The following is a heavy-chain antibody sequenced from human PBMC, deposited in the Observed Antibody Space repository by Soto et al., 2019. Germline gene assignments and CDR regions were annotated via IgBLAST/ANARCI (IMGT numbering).Heavy chain of an antibody. J-gene: IGHJ4*02. D-gene: IGHD3-10*01. Sequence: SATLSLTCAVSGVSLTSGNWWTWVRQSPQRGLEYIGEIFHDGTANYYPSFERRVAMSVDTSRNQFSLKLTSVTAADTAVYFCARLVYDTRLNYMYFDFWGPGTLVTVFS. V-gene: IGHV4-4*02. CDR2: IFHDGTA. CDR3: ARLVYDTRLNYMYFDF. CDR1: GVSLTSGNW.